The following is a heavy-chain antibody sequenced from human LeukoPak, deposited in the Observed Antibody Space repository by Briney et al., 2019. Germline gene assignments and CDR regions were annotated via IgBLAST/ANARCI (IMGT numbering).Heavy chain of an antibody. CDR3: ARSACCGRGKCSAFDY. J-gene: IGHJ4*02. D-gene: IGHD3-10*02. CDR2: VNSGGGDT. Sequence: GGSLRLSCAASGFTFSSFHMNWVRRAPGKGLQWVSTVNSGGGDTYYEDSVKGRLTISRDNSKNTLYLQMDSLRAEDTAIYYCARSACCGRGKCSAFDYWGQGSLVTVSS. V-gene: IGHV3-23*01. CDR1: GFTFSSFH.